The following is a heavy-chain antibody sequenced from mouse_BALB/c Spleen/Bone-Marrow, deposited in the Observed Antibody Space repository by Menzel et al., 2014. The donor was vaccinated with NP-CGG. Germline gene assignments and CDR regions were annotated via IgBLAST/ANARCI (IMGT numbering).Heavy chain of an antibody. Sequence: DVMLVESGGGLVQPGGSPKLSCAASGFTFSSYGMSWVRQTPDKRLELVATINSNGGSTYYPDSVKGRFTISRDNAKNTLYLQMSSLKSEDTAMYYCAREDYYYAMDYWGQGTSVTVSS. V-gene: IGHV5-6-3*01. CDR3: AREDYYYAMDY. CDR1: GFTFSSYG. CDR2: INSNGGST. J-gene: IGHJ4*01.